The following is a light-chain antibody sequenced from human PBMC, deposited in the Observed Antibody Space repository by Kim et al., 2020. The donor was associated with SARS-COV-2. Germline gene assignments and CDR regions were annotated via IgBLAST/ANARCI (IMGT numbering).Light chain of an antibody. V-gene: IGLV6-57*01. J-gene: IGLJ2*01. CDR1: SGSIASNY. Sequence: NFMLTQPHSVSESPGKTVTISCTRSSGSIASNYVQWYQQRPDSSPTTVIYEDNQRPSGVPDRFSGSIDSSSNSASLTISGLQTEDEADYYCRSYDSSDVIFGGGTKLTVL. CDR3: RSYDSSDVI. CDR2: EDN.